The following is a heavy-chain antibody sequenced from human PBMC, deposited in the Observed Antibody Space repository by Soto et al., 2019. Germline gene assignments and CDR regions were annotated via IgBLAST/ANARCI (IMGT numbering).Heavy chain of an antibody. CDR3: SGGGRPGQIDWFDP. V-gene: IGHV4-4*02. CDR1: GGSLSSCNW. Sequence: QVQLQESGPRLVKPSGTLSLTCAVYGGSLSSCNWWSWVRQPPGKGLEWIGEIYRYGSTSYNPSLKRRVTIAVDKSKNQISLKVTSVAAADTGVYFCSGGGRPGQIDWFDPWGQGILVTVSS. D-gene: IGHD2-21*01. J-gene: IGHJ5*02. CDR2: IYRYGST.